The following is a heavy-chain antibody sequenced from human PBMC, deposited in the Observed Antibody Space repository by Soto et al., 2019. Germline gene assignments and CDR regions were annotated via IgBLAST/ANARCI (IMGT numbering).Heavy chain of an antibody. V-gene: IGHV1-69*13. J-gene: IGHJ5*02. Sequence: VASVKVSCKASGGTFSSYAISWVRQAPGQGLEWMGGIIPIFGTANYAQKFQGRVTITADESTSTAYMELSSLRSEDTAVYYCARGLQITIFGVATPGVGTWFDPWGQGTLVTVSS. CDR2: IIPIFGTA. D-gene: IGHD3-3*01. CDR1: GGTFSSYA. CDR3: ARGLQITIFGVATPGVGTWFDP.